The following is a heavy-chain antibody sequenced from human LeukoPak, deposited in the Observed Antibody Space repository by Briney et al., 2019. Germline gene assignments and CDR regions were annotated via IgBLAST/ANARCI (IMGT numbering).Heavy chain of an antibody. CDR1: GGSISGGGYY. J-gene: IGHJ4*02. Sequence: SETLSLTCTVSGGSISGGGYYWSWIRQPPGKGLEWTGYIYHSGSTYYNPSLKSRVTISVDTSKNQFSLKLSSVTAADTAVYYCARLVVGGYDWKTLDYWGQGTLVTVSS. CDR2: IYHSGST. V-gene: IGHV4-30-2*02. CDR3: ARLVVGGYDWKTLDY. D-gene: IGHD5-12*01.